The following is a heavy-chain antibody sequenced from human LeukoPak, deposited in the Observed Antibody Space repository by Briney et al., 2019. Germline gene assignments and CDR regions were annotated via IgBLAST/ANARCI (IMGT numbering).Heavy chain of an antibody. Sequence: ASVKVSCKASGYTFTSYAINWVRQATGQGLEWMGWMNPNSGNTGYAQKFQGRVTITRNTSISTAYMELSSLRSEDTAVYYCARAFRDGYKLSYWGQGTLVTVSS. J-gene: IGHJ4*02. V-gene: IGHV1-8*03. CDR1: GYTFTSYA. CDR2: MNPNSGNT. D-gene: IGHD5-24*01. CDR3: ARAFRDGYKLSY.